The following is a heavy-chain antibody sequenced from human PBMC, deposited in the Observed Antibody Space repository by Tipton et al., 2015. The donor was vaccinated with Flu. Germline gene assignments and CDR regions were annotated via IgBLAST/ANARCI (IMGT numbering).Heavy chain of an antibody. CDR3: ARRDFSNYVSEPKNWFDP. Sequence: TLSLTCTVSGGSISSYYWGWIRQPPGKGLEWIATIHRSGSTKYNPSLKSRVIISVDRSKNQFSLKLTSVTAADTAVYYCARRDFSNYVSEPKNWFDPWGQGTLVTVSS. D-gene: IGHD4-11*01. V-gene: IGHV4-59*08. J-gene: IGHJ5*02. CDR2: IHRSGST. CDR1: GGSISSYY.